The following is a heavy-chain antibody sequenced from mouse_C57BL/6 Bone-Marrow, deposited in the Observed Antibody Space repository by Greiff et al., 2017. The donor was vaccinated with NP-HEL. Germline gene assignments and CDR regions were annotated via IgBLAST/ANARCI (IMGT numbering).Heavy chain of an antibody. V-gene: IGHV1-55*01. D-gene: IGHD2-2*01. Sequence: QVQLQQSGAELVKPGASVKMSCKASGYTFTSYWITWVKQRPGQGLEWIGDIYPGSGSTNYNEKFKSKATLTVDTSSSTAYMQLSSLTSEDSAVYYCATTMVTSWYFDVWGTGTTVTVSS. J-gene: IGHJ1*03. CDR3: ATTMVTSWYFDV. CDR1: GYTFTSYW. CDR2: IYPGSGST.